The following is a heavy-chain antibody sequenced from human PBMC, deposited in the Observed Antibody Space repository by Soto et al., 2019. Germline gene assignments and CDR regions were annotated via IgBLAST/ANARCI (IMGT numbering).Heavy chain of an antibody. CDR2: IFYSGTA. V-gene: IGHV4-59*08. CDR1: GGSISPYY. Sequence: SETLSLTCTVSGGSISPYYWSWIRQSPGKGLEWIGYIFYSGTADYNPSLKNRVTLSVDTSKNQFSLKLCSVTAADTAVYYCAAAAGTFDYWGQGTLVTVSS. D-gene: IGHD6-13*01. J-gene: IGHJ4*02. CDR3: AAAAGTFDY.